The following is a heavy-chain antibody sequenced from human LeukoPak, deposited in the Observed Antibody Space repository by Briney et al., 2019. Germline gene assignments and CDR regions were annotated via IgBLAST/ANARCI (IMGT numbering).Heavy chain of an antibody. V-gene: IGHV1-8*02. J-gene: IGHJ4*02. CDR2: MNPNSGNT. D-gene: IGHD3-10*01. Sequence: GSSVKVSCKASGGTFSSYAISWVRQATGQGLEWMGWMNPNSGNTGYAQKFQGRVTMTRNTSISTAYMELSSLRSEDTAVYYCARGRVVRGVILPFDYWGQGTLVTVSS. CDR1: GGTFSSYA. CDR3: ARGRVVRGVILPFDY.